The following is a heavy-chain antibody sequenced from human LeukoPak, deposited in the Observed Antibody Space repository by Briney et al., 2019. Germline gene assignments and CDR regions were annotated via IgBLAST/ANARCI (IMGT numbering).Heavy chain of an antibody. CDR1: GLTISSNY. V-gene: IGHV3-53*01. J-gene: IGHJ4*02. D-gene: IGHD2-21*02. Sequence: GGSLRLSCIASGLTISSNYMTWVRQAPGKWLEWISVLWPDGARTFYADSVKGRFTISRDNSKNTLYLQMNSLRAEDTAVYYCAKDRPSKVVTPYDYWGQGTLVTVSS. CDR2: LWPDGART. CDR3: AKDRPSKVVTPYDY.